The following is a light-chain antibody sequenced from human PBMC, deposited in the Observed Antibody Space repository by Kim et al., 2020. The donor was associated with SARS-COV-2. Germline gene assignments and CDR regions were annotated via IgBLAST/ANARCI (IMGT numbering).Light chain of an antibody. J-gene: IGKJ1*01. CDR2: AAS. CDR1: QGIGNY. V-gene: IGKV1-17*03. CDR3: LHHNTYPRA. Sequence: DIQMTQSPSAMSASVGDRVTITCRASQGIGNYLAWFQQKPGKAPKRLIFAASSLQGGVPSRFSGSGTGTEFTLTISSLQPEDFATYYCLHHNTYPRAFGQGTKLDI.